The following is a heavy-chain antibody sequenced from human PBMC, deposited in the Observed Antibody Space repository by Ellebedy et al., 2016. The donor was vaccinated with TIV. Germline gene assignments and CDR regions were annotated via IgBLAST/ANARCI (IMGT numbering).Heavy chain of an antibody. V-gene: IGHV3-74*01. D-gene: IGHD3-3*02. J-gene: IGHJ4*02. CDR3: ARSDSIKGYFDY. CDR1: GFTFSNYW. CDR2: INIDETVT. Sequence: GGSLRLSXAASGFTFSNYWMHWVRQTPGKGLVWVSIINIDETVTRYAEFVKGRFTISRDNAKNTLYLQMNSLRAEDTAVYYCARSDSIKGYFDYWGQGTLVTVSS.